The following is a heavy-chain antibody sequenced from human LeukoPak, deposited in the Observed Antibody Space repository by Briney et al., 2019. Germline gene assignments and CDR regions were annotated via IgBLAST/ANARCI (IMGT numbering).Heavy chain of an antibody. CDR2: ISGSGGST. Sequence: GGSLRLSCAASGFTFSSYAMSWVRQAPGKGLGWVSAISGSGGSTYYADSVKGRFTISRDNSKNTLYLQMNSLRAEDTAVYYCAKAGQYYYDSSGYSNYYYMDVWGKGTTVTVSS. V-gene: IGHV3-23*01. CDR1: GFTFSSYA. D-gene: IGHD3-22*01. CDR3: AKAGQYYYDSSGYSNYYYMDV. J-gene: IGHJ6*03.